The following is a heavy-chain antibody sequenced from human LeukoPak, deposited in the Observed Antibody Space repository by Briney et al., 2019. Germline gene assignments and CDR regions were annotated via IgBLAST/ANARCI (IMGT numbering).Heavy chain of an antibody. CDR3: ARRFGDPFDY. CDR1: GGSIRNSGYY. Sequence: SETLSLTCTVSGGSIRNSGYYWGWIRQPPGKGLEWIGSIYYSGSTYYKPSLKSRVTISVDTSKNQFSLNLNSVTAADTAVYYCARRFGDPFDYWGQGTLVTVSS. V-gene: IGHV4-39*01. J-gene: IGHJ4*02. CDR2: IYYSGST. D-gene: IGHD3-10*01.